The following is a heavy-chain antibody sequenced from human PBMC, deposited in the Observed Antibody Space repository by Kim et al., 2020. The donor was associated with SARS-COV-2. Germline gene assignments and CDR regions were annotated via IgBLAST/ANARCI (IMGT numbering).Heavy chain of an antibody. CDR1: GFTFSSYA. CDR2: ISSGGNT. CDR3: AKSRPVGSTHDASHI. J-gene: IGHJ3*02. Sequence: GGSLRLSCAASGFTFSSYAMNWVRQAPGKGLEWGSVISSGGNTYYADSVKGRFTISRDNSKNTLYLQMNSLRAEDTAIYYCAKSRPVGSTHDASHIWGQGTMVTVS. D-gene: IGHD1-26*01. V-gene: IGHV3-23*01.